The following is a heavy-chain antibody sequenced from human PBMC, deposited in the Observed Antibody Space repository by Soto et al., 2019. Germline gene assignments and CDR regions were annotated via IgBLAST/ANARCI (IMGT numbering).Heavy chain of an antibody. J-gene: IGHJ4*02. CDR3: AADATAWQQMVPSDY. V-gene: IGHV1-58*01. CDR2: IAVGSGYT. Sequence: SSVKVSCKASGFTFTSSAFQWVRQARGQRLEWIGWIAVGSGYTNYAQRFQDRVTLTRDMSTATTYMELSRLTSEDTAIYYCAADATAWQQMVPSDYWGQGTLVTVSS. D-gene: IGHD2-8*01. CDR1: GFTFTSSA.